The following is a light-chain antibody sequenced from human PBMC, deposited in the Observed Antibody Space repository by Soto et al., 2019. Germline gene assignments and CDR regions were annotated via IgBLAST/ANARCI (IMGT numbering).Light chain of an antibody. CDR3: QQRSNWRGT. CDR1: QSVSNNY. V-gene: IGKV3-11*01. CDR2: DAS. J-gene: IGKJ3*01. Sequence: EIVLTQSPVTLSLSPWERATLSCRASQSVSNNYLAWYQQKPGQAPRLLIYDASNRATGIPARFSGSGSGTDFTLTISSLEPEDFAVYYCQQRSNWRGTFGPGTKVDIK.